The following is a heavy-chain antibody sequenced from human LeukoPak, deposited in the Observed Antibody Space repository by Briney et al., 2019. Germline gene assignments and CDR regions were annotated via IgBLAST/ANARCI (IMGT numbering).Heavy chain of an antibody. V-gene: IGHV1-3*01. CDR1: GYTFTSYA. D-gene: IGHD2-2*01. J-gene: IGHJ6*02. CDR2: INAGNGNT. Sequence: ASVKVSCKASGYTFTSYAMHWVRQAPGQRLEWMGWINAGNGNTKYSQKFQGRVTITGDTSASTAYMELSSLRSEDTAVYYCARGYCSSTSCYMDVWGQGTTVT. CDR3: ARGYCSSTSCYMDV.